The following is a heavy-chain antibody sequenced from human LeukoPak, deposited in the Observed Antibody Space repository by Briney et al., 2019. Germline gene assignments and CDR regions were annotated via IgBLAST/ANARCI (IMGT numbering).Heavy chain of an antibody. V-gene: IGHV3-7*01. CDR2: IKQDGSDE. Sequence: GGSLRLSCVASGSTVSSYWMSWVRQAPGKGLEWVAIIKQDGSDEYYVDSVKGRFTISGDNARYSLSLQMNSLRAEDTAVYYCAWSYGSGSYYPFDYWGQGTLVTVSS. CDR3: AWSYGSGSYYPFDY. D-gene: IGHD3-10*01. CDR1: GSTVSSYW. J-gene: IGHJ4*02.